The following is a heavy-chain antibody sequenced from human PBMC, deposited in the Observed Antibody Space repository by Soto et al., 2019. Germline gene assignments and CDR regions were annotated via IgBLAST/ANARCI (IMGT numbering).Heavy chain of an antibody. D-gene: IGHD6-19*01. CDR1: GYTFTSYD. V-gene: IGHV1-18*01. CDR3: ASSIAVAGTEFDY. CDR2: MNANNGNT. Sequence: ASVKVSCKASGYTFTSYDINWVRQATGQGLEWMGWMNANNGNTNYAQKLQGRVTMTTDTSTSTAYMELRSLRSDDTAVYYCASSIAVAGTEFDYWGQGTLVTVSS. J-gene: IGHJ4*02.